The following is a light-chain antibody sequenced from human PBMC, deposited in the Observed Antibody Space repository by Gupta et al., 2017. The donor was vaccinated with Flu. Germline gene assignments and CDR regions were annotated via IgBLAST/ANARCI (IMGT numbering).Light chain of an antibody. CDR3: QQVHSSLWT. Sequence: GDRVTIACRASQAISSYIVWYQQKPGQPPKPLIYAASTLRSGVPSRFSGSGSGTEFSLTISSLQPDDFATYYCQQVHSSLWTFGQGTKV. V-gene: IGKV1-9*01. J-gene: IGKJ1*01. CDR2: AAS. CDR1: QAISSY.